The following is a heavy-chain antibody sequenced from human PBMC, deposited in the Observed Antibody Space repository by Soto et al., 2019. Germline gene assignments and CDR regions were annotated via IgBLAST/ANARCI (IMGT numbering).Heavy chain of an antibody. CDR2: INPNSGGT. D-gene: IGHD6-13*01. V-gene: IGHV1-2*04. J-gene: IGHJ4*02. CDR3: ARDRLAANIRNAY. Sequence: VGCEACGYRFTSYAISWSRQKKGQGLEWMGWINPNSGGTNYAQKFQGWVTMTRDTSISTAYMELSRLRSDDTAVYYCARDRLAANIRNAYWGQGTLVTVSS. CDR1: GYRFTSYA.